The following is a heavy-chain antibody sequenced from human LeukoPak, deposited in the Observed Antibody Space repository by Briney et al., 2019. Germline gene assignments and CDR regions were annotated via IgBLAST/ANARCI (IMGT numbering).Heavy chain of an antibody. CDR3: ANQEYYYGSGSYYNPLPFDY. Sequence: GGSLRLSCAASGFTFSAHSMNWVRQAPGKELEWISYISSATTTIHYADSVKGRFTISRDNAKNTLYLQMNSLRDEDTAVYYCANQEYYYGSGSYYNPLPFDYWGQGTQVTVSS. CDR2: ISSATTTI. J-gene: IGHJ4*02. V-gene: IGHV3-48*02. CDR1: GFTFSAHS. D-gene: IGHD3-10*01.